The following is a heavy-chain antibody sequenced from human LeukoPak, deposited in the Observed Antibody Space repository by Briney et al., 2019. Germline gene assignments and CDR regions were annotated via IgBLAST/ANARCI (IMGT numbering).Heavy chain of an antibody. CDR1: GDSVTRNTAA. Sequence: SQTLSLTCGISGDSVTRNTAAWNWIRQSPSRGLEWLGRTYYTSKWYHDYALSVKSRITINPDTSKNQVSLQLNSVSPEDTAVYYCAREVGNVFGYWGQGTLVTVSS. D-gene: IGHD3-22*01. CDR2: TYYTSKWYH. V-gene: IGHV6-1*01. J-gene: IGHJ4*02. CDR3: AREVGNVFGY.